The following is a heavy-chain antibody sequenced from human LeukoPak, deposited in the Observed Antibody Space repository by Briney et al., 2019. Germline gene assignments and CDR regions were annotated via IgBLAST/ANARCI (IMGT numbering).Heavy chain of an antibody. J-gene: IGHJ3*02. CDR1: GFTFSSYG. CDR3: ARGGSYLSAFDI. CDR2: ISSRSRTI. D-gene: IGHD1-26*01. V-gene: IGHV3-48*01. Sequence: GGSLRLSCAASGFTFSSYGMNWVRQAPGKGLEWVSYISSRSRTIYYADSVKGRFTISRDNAKNSLYLQMNSLRAEDTAVYYCARGGSYLSAFDIWGQGTMVTVSS.